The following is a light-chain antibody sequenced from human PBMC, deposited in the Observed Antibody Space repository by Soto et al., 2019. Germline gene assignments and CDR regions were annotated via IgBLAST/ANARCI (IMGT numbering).Light chain of an antibody. V-gene: IGKV3-20*01. CDR2: GAS. J-gene: IGKJ1*01. CDR1: QSVSNNY. Sequence: EIVFTQSPGTLSLSPGERATLSCRASQSVSNNYLAWYQQNPGQAPRLLIYGASNRATGIPDRFSGSGSGTDFTLTISRLEPEDFAVYYCQQYETSPRTFGQGTKVDIK. CDR3: QQYETSPRT.